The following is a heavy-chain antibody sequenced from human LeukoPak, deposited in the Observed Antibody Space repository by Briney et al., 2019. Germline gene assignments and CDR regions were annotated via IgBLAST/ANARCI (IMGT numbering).Heavy chain of an antibody. D-gene: IGHD3-16*02. J-gene: IGHJ4*02. V-gene: IGHV4-34*01. Sequence: SETLSLTCAVYGGSSSGYYWSWIRQPPGKGLEWIGEINHSGSTNYNPSLKSRVTISVDTSKNQFSLKLSSVTAADTAVYYCARGGRVPYVVIVWYYFDYWGQGTLVTVSS. CDR1: GGSSSGYY. CDR3: ARGGRVPYVVIVWYYFDY. CDR2: INHSGST.